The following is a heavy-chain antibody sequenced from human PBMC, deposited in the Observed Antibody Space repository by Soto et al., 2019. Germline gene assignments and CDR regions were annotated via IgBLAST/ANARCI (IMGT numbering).Heavy chain of an antibody. Sequence: ASVKVSCKASGYTFTGYYMHWVRQAPGQGLEWMGWINPNSGGTNYAQKFRGRVTMTRDTSISTAYMELSRLRSDDTAVYYCARAGFRATWFDPWGQGNLVTVSS. CDR1: GYTFTGYY. CDR3: ARAGFRATWFDP. J-gene: IGHJ5*02. CDR2: INPNSGGT. V-gene: IGHV1-2*02.